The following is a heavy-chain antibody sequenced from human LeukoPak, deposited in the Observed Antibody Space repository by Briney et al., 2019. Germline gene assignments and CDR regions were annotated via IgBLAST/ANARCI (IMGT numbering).Heavy chain of an antibody. D-gene: IGHD4/OR15-4a*01. J-gene: IGHJ4*02. Sequence: GRFTVSRDNAKNTLYLQMNSLRAEDTAVYYCARAPYGGSADYWGQGTLVTVSS. CDR3: ARAPYGGSADY. V-gene: IGHV3-74*01.